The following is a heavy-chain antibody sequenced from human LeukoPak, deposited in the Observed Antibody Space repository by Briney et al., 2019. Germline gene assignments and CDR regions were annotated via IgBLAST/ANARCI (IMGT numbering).Heavy chain of an antibody. J-gene: IGHJ6*02. V-gene: IGHV3-74*01. CDR1: GFTFSSYW. CDR3: ARGNYYGMDV. Sequence: GGSLRLSCAASGFTFSSYWMHWVRQAPRKGLLWVSRINSDGTTTYYADSVKGRFTISRDNAKNTLYLQVNSLRAEDTAVYYCARGNYYGMDVWGQGTTVTVSS. CDR2: INSDGTTT.